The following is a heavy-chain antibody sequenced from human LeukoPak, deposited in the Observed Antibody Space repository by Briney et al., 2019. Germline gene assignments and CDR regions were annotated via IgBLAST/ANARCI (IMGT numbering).Heavy chain of an antibody. V-gene: IGHV5-51*01. CDR2: IYPGDSGP. D-gene: IGHD1-26*01. CDR3: GMSGDRVPLQDDVFDV. Sequence: GESLKISCKVSGYSFTSYCIGWVRQMPGKGLEWMGIIYPGDSGPTYSPSFQGQVTISVDKSINTAYLQWSSLQASDTAMYYCGMSGDRVPLQDDVFDVWGQGTMVTVSS. CDR1: GYSFTSYC. J-gene: IGHJ3*01.